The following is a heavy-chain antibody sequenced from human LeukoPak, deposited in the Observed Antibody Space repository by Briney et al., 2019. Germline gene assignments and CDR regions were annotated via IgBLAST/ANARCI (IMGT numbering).Heavy chain of an antibody. CDR2: ISYDGSNK. CDR1: GFTFSSYA. V-gene: IGHV3-30-3*01. Sequence: PGGSLRLSCAASGFTFSSYAMHWVRQAPGKGLEWVAVISYDGSNKYYADSVKGRFTISRDNSKNTLYLQMNSLRAEDTAVYYCAKDGGPLYGSGSYSDYWGQGTLVTVSS. J-gene: IGHJ4*02. CDR3: AKDGGPLYGSGSYSDY. D-gene: IGHD3-10*01.